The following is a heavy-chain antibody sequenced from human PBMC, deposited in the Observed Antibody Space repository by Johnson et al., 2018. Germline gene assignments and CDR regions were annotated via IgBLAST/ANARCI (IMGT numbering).Heavy chain of an antibody. CDR3: AQDPVWVAVVPTAEYFQH. Sequence: QVQLVQSGGGLAQPGGSLRLSCVASGFRFSAYAMRWVRQAPGKGLAGVAVLWFDERAKNYANSVKGRFTTSRDNSKNTLYLQMNTLRPDDTGVYYWAQDPVWVAVVPTAEYFQHWGQGTLVTVSS. J-gene: IGHJ1*01. V-gene: IGHV3-33*03. D-gene: IGHD2-2*01. CDR1: GFRFSAYA. CDR2: LWFDERAK.